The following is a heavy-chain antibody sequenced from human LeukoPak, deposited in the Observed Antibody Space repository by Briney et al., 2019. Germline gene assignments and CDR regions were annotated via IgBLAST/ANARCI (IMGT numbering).Heavy chain of an antibody. CDR2: IRYDGSKK. J-gene: IGHJ4*02. D-gene: IGHD4-17*01. V-gene: IGHV3-30*02. CDR1: EFIFSSYG. Sequence: GGSLRLSCAASEFIFSSYGMHWVRQAPGKGLEWVAFIRYDGSKKYYADSVKGRFTISRDNSKNTLYLQMNSLRVEDTAVYYCARDGDGDYVFSYYFDYWGQGTLVTVSS. CDR3: ARDGDGDYVFSYYFDY.